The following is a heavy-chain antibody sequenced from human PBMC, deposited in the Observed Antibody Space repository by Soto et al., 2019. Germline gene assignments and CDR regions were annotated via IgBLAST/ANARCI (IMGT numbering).Heavy chain of an antibody. CDR2: ISASGATT. D-gene: IGHD2-15*01. J-gene: IGHJ3*02. CDR1: GFSFSTYA. Sequence: GGSLRLSCAASGFSFSTYALTWVRQAPGKGLEWVSGISASGATTYYADSVKGRFTISRDNSKNTVFLQMTSLRAEDTALFYCAKWTDTVIEAALAGGAFDIWGQGTMVTVSS. CDR3: AKWTDTVIEAALAGGAFDI. V-gene: IGHV3-23*01.